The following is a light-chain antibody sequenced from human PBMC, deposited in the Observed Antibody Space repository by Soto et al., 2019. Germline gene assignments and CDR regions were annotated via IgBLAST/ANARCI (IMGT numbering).Light chain of an antibody. J-gene: IGKJ2*01. CDR3: QQYYSTPYT. Sequence: DIVMTQSPDSLAVSLGERATINCKSSQSVLHSSNNKNYLAWYQQKPGQPPKLLINWASTRESGVPDRFSGSGSGTDFTLTISSLQAEDVAVYYCQQYYSTPYTFGQGTKVDIK. CDR1: QSVLHSSNNKNY. V-gene: IGKV4-1*01. CDR2: WAS.